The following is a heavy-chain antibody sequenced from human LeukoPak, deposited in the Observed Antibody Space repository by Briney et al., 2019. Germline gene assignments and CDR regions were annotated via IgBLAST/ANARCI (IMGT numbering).Heavy chain of an antibody. CDR1: GDSINNYW. CDR2: IYPADSGI. V-gene: IGHV5-51*01. Sequence: GESLKISCKGSGDSINNYWIGWVRQMPGKGLEWMGIIYPADSGIRYSPSFQGQVTISADKSISTAYLQWSSLKASDTDIYYCARQEYCSGGSCYTWFDPWGQGTLVIVSS. J-gene: IGHJ5*02. D-gene: IGHD2-15*01. CDR3: ARQEYCSGGSCYTWFDP.